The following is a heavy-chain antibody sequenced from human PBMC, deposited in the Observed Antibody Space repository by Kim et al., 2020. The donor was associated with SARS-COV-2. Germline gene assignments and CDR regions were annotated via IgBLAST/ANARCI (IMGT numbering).Heavy chain of an antibody. CDR2: STGDDIDT. CDR3: AKDLRGGNIFRYFDY. Sequence: GGSLRLSCAVSGFTFSNYIISWVRQAPGKGLEWVASSTGDDIDTYYADSVRGRFTISRDNSKNTLYLQMDSLRAEDTAKYYCAKDLRGGNIFRYFDYWGRETVVTVSS. CDR1: GFTFSNYI. D-gene: IGHD3-9*01. J-gene: IGHJ4*02. V-gene: IGHV3-23*01.